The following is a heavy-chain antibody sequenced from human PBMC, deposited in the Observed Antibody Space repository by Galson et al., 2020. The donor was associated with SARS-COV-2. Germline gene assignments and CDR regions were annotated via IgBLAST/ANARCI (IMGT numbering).Heavy chain of an antibody. D-gene: IGHD3-22*01. CDR3: ARDASYYYDSSGYYSGYDAFDI. CDR2: IYSRGST. CDR1: GGSISSSSYY. V-gene: IGHV4-39*07. J-gene: IGHJ3*02. Sequence: SETLSLTCTVSGGSISSSSYYWGWIRQPQGQGLEWIGSIYSRGSTSYNPSLKSRVTISVDTSKNQFSLKLSSVTAADTAVYYCARDASYYYDSSGYYSGYDAFDIWGQGTMVTVSS.